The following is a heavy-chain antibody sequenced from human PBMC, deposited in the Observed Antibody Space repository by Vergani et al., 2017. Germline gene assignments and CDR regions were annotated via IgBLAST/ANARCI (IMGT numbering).Heavy chain of an antibody. CDR3: ARDLGSLNWFDP. CDR1: GFTFSACP. CDR2: ISARYPST. Sequence: EVQLLQSGGGVIQPGGSVRLSCAASGFTFSACPMTWVRQAPGKGLEWVSAISARYPSTYYADSVKGRFTISRDNSKNMLYLQMNSLRAEDTAVYYCARDLGSLNWFDPWGQGTLVTVSS. J-gene: IGHJ5*02. V-gene: IGHV3-23*01. D-gene: IGHD6-13*01.